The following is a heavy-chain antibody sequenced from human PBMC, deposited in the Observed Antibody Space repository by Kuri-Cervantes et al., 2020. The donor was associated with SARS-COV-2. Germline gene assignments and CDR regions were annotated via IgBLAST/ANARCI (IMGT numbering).Heavy chain of an antibody. CDR3: ATEAHILTGYYYYYGMDV. CDR2: ISGDGSST. J-gene: IGHJ6*02. Sequence: GGSLRLSCAASGFTFISYYMHWVRQAPGKGLAWVSRISGDGSSTRYADSVKGRFTISRDNAKNTLYLQMNSLRAEDTAVYYCATEAHILTGYYYYYGMDVWGQGTTVTCSS. D-gene: IGHD3-9*01. CDR1: GFTFISYY. V-gene: IGHV3-74*01.